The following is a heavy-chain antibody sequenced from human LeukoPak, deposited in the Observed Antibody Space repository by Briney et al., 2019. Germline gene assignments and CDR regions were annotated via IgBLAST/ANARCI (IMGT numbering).Heavy chain of an antibody. D-gene: IGHD3-10*01. CDR2: IKRDGSEK. CDR3: ARARYYSVWGSLYHFDY. V-gene: IGHV3-7*01. CDR1: GFRFSDYW. Sequence: GGALRLSFVGSGFRFSDYWMTLVRQAPGKGLEWVANIKRDGSEKNYVDSLKGRFTISRDNAKNSLFLEMNSLRAEDTAVFYCARARYYSVWGSLYHFDYWGQGTLVTVSS. J-gene: IGHJ4*02.